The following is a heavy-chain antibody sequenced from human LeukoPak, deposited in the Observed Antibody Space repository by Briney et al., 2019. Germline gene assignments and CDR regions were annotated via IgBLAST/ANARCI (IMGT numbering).Heavy chain of an antibody. D-gene: IGHD1-1*01. CDR1: GFTLCTYW. V-gene: IGHV3-7*02. CDR3: ARTTFGDY. CDR2: IKEDGSEA. Sequence: PGGSLRLSCAASGFTLCTYWMTWFRQTPRKGLEWAAAIKEDGSEAYYVDSVKGRFTISRDNAKNSLYLQMSSLRAEDTAVYYCARTTFGDYWGQGTLVTVSS. J-gene: IGHJ4*02.